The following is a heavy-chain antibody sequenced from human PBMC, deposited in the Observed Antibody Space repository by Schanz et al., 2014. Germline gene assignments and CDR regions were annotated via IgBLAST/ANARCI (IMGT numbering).Heavy chain of an antibody. J-gene: IGHJ4*02. CDR2: IWYDGNNK. CDR1: GFTFSSYT. CDR3: AKVAPAATYLDS. Sequence: QVQLVESGGALVQHGGSLRLSCSVSGFTFSSYTMHWVRQAPGKGLEWVAIIWYDGNNKKYADSVKGRFTISRDNAKNSLFLQMNSLSAEDTAVYYCAKVAPAATYLDSWGLGTLVTVSS. D-gene: IGHD2-2*01. V-gene: IGHV3-33*03.